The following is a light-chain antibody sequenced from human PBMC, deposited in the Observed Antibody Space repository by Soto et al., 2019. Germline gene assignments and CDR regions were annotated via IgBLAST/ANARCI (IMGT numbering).Light chain of an antibody. CDR2: NTN. CDR3: AAWDGSLNVVL. J-gene: IGLJ2*01. Sequence: QAVLTQPPSASGTPGQRVAISCSGSSSNIGTNTVNWYQQLPGSAPQLLIYNTNQRPSGVPGRFSGSKSGASASLAISGLQSEDEADYYCAAWDGSLNVVLFGGGTKVTVL. V-gene: IGLV1-44*01. CDR1: SSNIGTNT.